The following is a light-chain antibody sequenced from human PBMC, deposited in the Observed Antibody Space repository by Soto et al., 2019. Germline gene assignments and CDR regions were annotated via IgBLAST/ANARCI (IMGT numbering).Light chain of an antibody. CDR2: RVS. J-gene: IGKJ1*01. CDR3: MQGTLWWT. CDR1: ESLVYSNGNTY. V-gene: IGKV2-24*01. Sequence: DIVMTQTPLSLSVTLGQPASISCRSSESLVYSNGNTYLSWYHQRPGQSPRLLIQRVSNRFSGGPGRFSGSGAGTDFTLEISRVEAEDVGIYYCMQGTLWWTFGQGTKVEI.